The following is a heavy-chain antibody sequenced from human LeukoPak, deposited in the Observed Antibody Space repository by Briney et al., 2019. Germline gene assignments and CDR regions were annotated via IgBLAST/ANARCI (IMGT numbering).Heavy chain of an antibody. J-gene: IGHJ4*02. CDR3: ARVISGTWLWF. D-gene: IGHD1-14*01. V-gene: IGHV1-69*04. CDR2: IIPTLEVA. CDR1: GGTFSSYA. Sequence: SVKVSCKASGGTFSSYAITWVRQAPGLGLEWMGRIIPTLEVANYAQKFQGRVTITADKSTSTAYMELSSLRPEDTAVYYCARVISGTWLWFWGQGTLLTVSS.